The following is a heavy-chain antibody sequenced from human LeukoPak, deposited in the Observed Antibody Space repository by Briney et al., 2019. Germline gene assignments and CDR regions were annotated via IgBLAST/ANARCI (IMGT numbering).Heavy chain of an antibody. D-gene: IGHD4-23*01. V-gene: IGHV4-59*04. CDR1: NGSISTYY. CDR2: IYHSGTT. J-gene: IGHJ4*02. Sequence: SETLSLTCTVSNGSISTYYWSWIRQPLGKGLEWIGHIYHSGTTIYNPTLKSRVSMSVDTSKNQFSLHLTSVTAADTAVYYCATFGRGNSRHFDYWGQGTLVTVSS. CDR3: ATFGRGNSRHFDY.